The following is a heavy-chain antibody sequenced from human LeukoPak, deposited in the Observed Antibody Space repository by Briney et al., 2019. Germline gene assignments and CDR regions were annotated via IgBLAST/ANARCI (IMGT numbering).Heavy chain of an antibody. Sequence: GGSLRLSCVASGFTFSSYSMNWVREAPGKGLEWGSYITRSSSAKFYADSVKGRFTISRDNAENLLYLQMNSLRAEDTAVYYCTRDQEGSDYWGQGTLVTVSS. J-gene: IGHJ4*02. V-gene: IGHV3-48*01. CDR3: TRDQEGSDY. CDR2: ITRSSSAK. CDR1: GFTFSSYS.